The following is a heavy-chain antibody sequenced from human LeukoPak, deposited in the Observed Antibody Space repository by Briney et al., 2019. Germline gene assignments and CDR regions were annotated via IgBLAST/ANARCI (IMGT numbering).Heavy chain of an antibody. V-gene: IGHV3-30*01. Sequence: GRSLRLSCAASGFTFSSYAMHWVRQAPGKGLEWVAVISYDGSNKYYADSVKGRFTISRDNSKNTLYLQMNSLRAEDTAVYYCARNDYYDSSGTIDYWGQGNLVTVSS. CDR1: GFTFSSYA. CDR3: ARNDYYDSSGTIDY. J-gene: IGHJ4*02. D-gene: IGHD3-22*01. CDR2: ISYDGSNK.